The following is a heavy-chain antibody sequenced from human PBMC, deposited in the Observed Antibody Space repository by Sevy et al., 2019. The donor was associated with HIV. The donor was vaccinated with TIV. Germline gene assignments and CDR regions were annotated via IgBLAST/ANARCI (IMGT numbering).Heavy chain of an antibody. CDR3: ARDRGMRGIGD. V-gene: IGHV3-7*01. D-gene: IGHD3-10*01. J-gene: IGHJ4*02. CDR1: GFTFSSYW. CDR2: IKQDGSEK. Sequence: GESLKISCAASGFTFSSYWMSWVRQAPGKGLEWVANIKQDGSEKDYVDSVKGRFTISRDNAKNSLYLQMNSLRAEDTAVYYCARDRGMRGIGDWCQGTLVTVSS.